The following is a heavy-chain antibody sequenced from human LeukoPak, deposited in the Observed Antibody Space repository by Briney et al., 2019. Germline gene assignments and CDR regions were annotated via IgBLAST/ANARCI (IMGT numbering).Heavy chain of an antibody. V-gene: IGHV3-64*01. CDR1: GFTFSMYA. J-gene: IGHJ6*02. CDR3: VNYGMDV. CDR2: ISSDGGST. Sequence: GGSLRLSCAASGFTFSMYAMHWVRQAPGKGLEYVSAISSDGGSTYYANSVKGRFTISRDNSKNTLYLQMGSLRTEDMAVYYCVNYGMDVWGQGTTVTVSS.